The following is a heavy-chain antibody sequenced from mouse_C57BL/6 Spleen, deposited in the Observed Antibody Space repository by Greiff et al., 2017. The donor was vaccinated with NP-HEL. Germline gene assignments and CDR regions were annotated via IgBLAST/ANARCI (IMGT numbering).Heavy chain of an antibody. Sequence: EVMLVESGGDLVKPGGSLKLSCAASGFTFSSYGMSWVRQTPDKRLEWVATISSGGSYTYYPDSVKGRFTISRDNAKNTLYLQMSSLKSEDTAMYYCARKLGRGWFAYWGQGTLVTVSA. V-gene: IGHV5-6*01. CDR3: ARKLGRGWFAY. CDR2: ISSGGSYT. J-gene: IGHJ3*01. CDR1: GFTFSSYG. D-gene: IGHD4-1*01.